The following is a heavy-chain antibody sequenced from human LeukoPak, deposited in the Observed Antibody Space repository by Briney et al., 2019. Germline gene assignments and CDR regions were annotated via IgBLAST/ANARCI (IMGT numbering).Heavy chain of an antibody. V-gene: IGHV3-74*01. Sequence: PGGSLRLSCAASGFTFSSYSMNWVRQAPGKGLVSVSRINSDGSSTSYADSVKGRFTISRDNAKNTLYLQMNSLRAEDTAVYYCARWRHLQYYGMDVWGQGTTVTVSS. CDR1: GFTFSSYS. CDR2: INSDGSST. J-gene: IGHJ6*02. CDR3: ARWRHLQYYGMDV.